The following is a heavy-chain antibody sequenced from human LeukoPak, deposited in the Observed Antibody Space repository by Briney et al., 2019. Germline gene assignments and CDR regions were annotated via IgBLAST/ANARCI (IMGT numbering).Heavy chain of an antibody. CDR2: IYHSGST. J-gene: IGHJ4*02. CDR1: GGSISSSNW. Sequence: SGTLSLTCAVSGGSISSSNWWSWVRQPPGKGLEWIGEIYHSGSTNYNPSLKSRVTISVDTSKNQFSLKLSSVTAADTAVYYCARVDHGSGSYFDYWGQGTLVTVSS. D-gene: IGHD3-10*01. CDR3: ARVDHGSGSYFDY. V-gene: IGHV4-4*02.